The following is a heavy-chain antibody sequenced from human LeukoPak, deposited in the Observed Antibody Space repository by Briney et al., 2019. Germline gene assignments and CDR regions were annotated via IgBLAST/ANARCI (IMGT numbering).Heavy chain of an antibody. D-gene: IGHD5-18*01. CDR3: AKPLLQPVGYYFDY. CDR1: GFTFSSYA. CDR2: ISGSGGST. Sequence: GGSQRLSCAASGFTFSSYAMSWVRQAPGKGLEWVSAISGSGGSTYYADSVKGRFTISRDNSKNTLYLQMNSLRAEDTAVYYCAKPLLQPVGYYFDYWGQGTLVTVSS. V-gene: IGHV3-23*01. J-gene: IGHJ4*02.